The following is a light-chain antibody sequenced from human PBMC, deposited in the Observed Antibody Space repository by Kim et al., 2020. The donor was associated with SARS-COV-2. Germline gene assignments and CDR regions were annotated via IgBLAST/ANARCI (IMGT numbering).Light chain of an antibody. Sequence: LVLTQSSSASASLGSSVKVTCTLNSGHSSNIIAWHQQRPGQAPRYLMKLESSGSYTKGSGVPDRFSGFSSGAGRYLTISNLQSEDEANYYCETWDSSISVFGGGTQLTVL. CDR1: SGHSSNI. V-gene: IGLV4-60*03. J-gene: IGLJ3*02. CDR2: LESSGSY. CDR3: ETWDSSISV.